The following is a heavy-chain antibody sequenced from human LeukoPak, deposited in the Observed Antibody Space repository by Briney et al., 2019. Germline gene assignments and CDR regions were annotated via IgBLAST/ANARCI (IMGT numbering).Heavy chain of an antibody. V-gene: IGHV3-7*01. J-gene: IGHJ4*02. CDR3: AREDCSSTSCSIDY. D-gene: IGHD2-2*01. CDR1: GFTFSSYW. CDR2: IKQDGSEK. Sequence: GGSLRPSCAASGFTFSSYWMSWVRQAPGKGLEWVANIKQDGSEKYYVDSVKGRFTISRDNAKNSLYLQMNSLRAEDTAVYYCAREDCSSTSCSIDYWGQGTLVTVSS.